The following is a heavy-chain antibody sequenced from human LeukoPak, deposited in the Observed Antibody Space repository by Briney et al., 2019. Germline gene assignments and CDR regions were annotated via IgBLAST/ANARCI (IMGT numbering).Heavy chain of an antibody. J-gene: IGHJ3*02. Sequence: SETLSLTCTVSGGSISSGDYYWSWIRQPPGKGLEWIGYIYYSGSTYYNPSLKSRVTISVDTSKNQFSLKLSSVTAADTAVYYCARSDYFTVAFDIWGQGTMVTVSS. V-gene: IGHV4-30-4*08. CDR2: IYYSGST. CDR3: ARSDYFTVAFDI. CDR1: GGSISSGDYY. D-gene: IGHD2/OR15-2a*01.